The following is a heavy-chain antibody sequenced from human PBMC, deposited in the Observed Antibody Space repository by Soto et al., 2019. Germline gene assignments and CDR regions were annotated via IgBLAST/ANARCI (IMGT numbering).Heavy chain of an antibody. CDR2: INAGNGNT. CDR3: SRDGSDGGMDV. J-gene: IGHJ6*02. V-gene: IGHV1-3*01. CDR1: GYTFTSYA. Sequence: QVQLVQSGAAVKKTGASVTVSCKASGYTFTSYAMHWVRQAHGQRLEWMGWINAGNGNTKYSQKFQGRVTITRDTSASTAYMELSSLRSEDTAVYYCSRDGSDGGMDVWGQGTTVTVSS.